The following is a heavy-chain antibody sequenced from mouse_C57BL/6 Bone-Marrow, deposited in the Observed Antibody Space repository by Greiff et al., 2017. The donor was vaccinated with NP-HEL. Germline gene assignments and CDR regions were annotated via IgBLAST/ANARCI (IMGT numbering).Heavy chain of an antibody. D-gene: IGHD2-10*01. CDR3: ARSYYGNYDYFDY. CDR2: IYPGSGNT. J-gene: IGHJ2*01. Sequence: QLQQSGPELVKPGASVKISCKASGYSFTSYYIHWVKQRPGQGLEWIGWIYPGSGNTKYNEKFKGKATLTADTSSSTAYMQLSSLTSEDSAVYYCARSYYGNYDYFDYWGQGTTLTVSS. CDR1: GYSFTSYY. V-gene: IGHV1-66*01.